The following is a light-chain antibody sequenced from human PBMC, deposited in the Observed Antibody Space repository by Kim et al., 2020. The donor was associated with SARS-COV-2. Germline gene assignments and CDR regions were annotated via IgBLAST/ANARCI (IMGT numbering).Light chain of an antibody. J-gene: IGKJ1*01. Sequence: EIALTQSPGTLSLSPGEGVTVSCRASQSVRSSYLAWYQQKPGQAPRLLIYGASNRATDIPARFSGSGFGTDFTLTISSLEPEDFAVYYFQQYGSSPWTFGQGTKVDIK. CDR1: QSVRSSY. V-gene: IGKV3-20*01. CDR3: QQYGSSPWT. CDR2: GAS.